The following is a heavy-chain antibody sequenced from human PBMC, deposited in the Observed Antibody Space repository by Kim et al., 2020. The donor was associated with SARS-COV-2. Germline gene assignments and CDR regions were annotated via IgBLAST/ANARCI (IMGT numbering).Heavy chain of an antibody. CDR2: ISVYNDDT. CDR1: GFIFTRYG. CDR3: ARRVHDYYGSGANYYFDY. J-gene: IGHJ4*02. V-gene: IGHV1-18*01. D-gene: IGHD3-10*01. Sequence: ASVKVSCKASGFIFTRYGINWVRQAPGQGLEWMGWISVYNDDTKYGQKFQGRVTMTTDTSTDTAYMELRNLRSDDTAVYYCARRVHDYYGSGANYYFDYWGQGTLVSVSA.